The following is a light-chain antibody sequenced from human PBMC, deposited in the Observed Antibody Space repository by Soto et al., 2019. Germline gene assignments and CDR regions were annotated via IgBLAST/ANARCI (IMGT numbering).Light chain of an antibody. Sequence: ILLAHPPSSLSASLVARNTITFRASQSISSYLNWYQQKPGKAPKLLIYAASSLRSGVPSRFSGSGSGTDFTLTISSLQPEDFATYYCQQSYSSPTTFGQGTKVDIK. J-gene: IGKJ1*01. CDR1: QSISSY. V-gene: IGKV1-39*01. CDR3: QQSYSSPTT. CDR2: AAS.